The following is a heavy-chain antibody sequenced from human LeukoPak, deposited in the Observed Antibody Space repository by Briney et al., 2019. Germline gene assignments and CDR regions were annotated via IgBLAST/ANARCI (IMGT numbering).Heavy chain of an antibody. Sequence: PGGSLRLSCAASGFAFSTYWMNWVRQAPGKGLEWVANIKQDGSERYYVDSVKGRFTISRDNAKNSLYMQMNSLRAEDTAVYYCAKPITISAATDDFDIWGQGTKVTVSS. V-gene: IGHV3-7*01. D-gene: IGHD3-3*01. J-gene: IGHJ3*02. CDR3: AKPITISAATDDFDI. CDR1: GFAFSTYW. CDR2: IKQDGSER.